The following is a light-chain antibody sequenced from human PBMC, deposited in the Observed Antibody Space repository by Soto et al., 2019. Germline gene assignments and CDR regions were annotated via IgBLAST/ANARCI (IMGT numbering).Light chain of an antibody. V-gene: IGKV3-20*01. CDR3: QQYGSSTVT. CDR1: QSVSSSY. Sequence: EIVWTQSPGTLSLSPGERATLSCRASQSVSSSYLAWYQQKPGQAPRLLIYGASSRATGIPDRFSGSGSGTDCTLTISRLEPEDFAVYYCQQYGSSTVTFGQGTKLEIK. CDR2: GAS. J-gene: IGKJ2*01.